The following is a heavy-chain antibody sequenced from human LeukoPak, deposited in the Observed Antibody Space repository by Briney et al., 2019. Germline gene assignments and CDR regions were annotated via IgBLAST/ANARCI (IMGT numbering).Heavy chain of an antibody. CDR2: IKQDGSEK. CDR3: ARRMLLWFGEPDAFDI. J-gene: IGHJ3*02. D-gene: IGHD3-10*01. Sequence: GGSLRLSCEASGFNFGDYAMSWVRQAPGKGLEWVANIKQDGSEKYYVDSVKGRFTISRDNAKNSLYLQMNSLRAEDTAVYYCARRMLLWFGEPDAFDIWGQGTMVTVSS. CDR1: GFNFGDYA. V-gene: IGHV3-7*01.